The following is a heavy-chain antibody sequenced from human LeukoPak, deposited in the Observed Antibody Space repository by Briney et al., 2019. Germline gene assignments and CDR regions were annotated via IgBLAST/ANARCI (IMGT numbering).Heavy chain of an antibody. J-gene: IGHJ4*02. CDR1: GFIFDDYA. V-gene: IGHV3-9*01. D-gene: IGHD6-25*01. Sequence: PGGSLSLAWAASGFIFDDYAIHWVRHAPGRCVEWVSESRLNRGSIDYAHSVKDRSTISTEHATNSLYLQMNSLRVEDTAVYYLAKDNRWHYTSGPNADSLHWGQGALVTVSS. CDR3: AKDNRWHYTSGPNADSLH. CDR2: SRLNRGSI.